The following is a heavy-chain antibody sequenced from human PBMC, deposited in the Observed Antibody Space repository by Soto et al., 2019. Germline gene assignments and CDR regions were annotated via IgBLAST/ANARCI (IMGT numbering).Heavy chain of an antibody. CDR1: GYTFTGYY. CDR3: ARSDSSGYLPLY. Sequence: GASVKVSCKASGYTFTGYYMHWVRQAPGQGLEWMGWINPNSGGTNYAQKFQGWVTMTRDTSISTAYMELSRLRSDDTAVYYCARSDSSGYLPLYWGQGTLVTVSS. D-gene: IGHD3-22*01. V-gene: IGHV1-2*04. J-gene: IGHJ4*02. CDR2: INPNSGGT.